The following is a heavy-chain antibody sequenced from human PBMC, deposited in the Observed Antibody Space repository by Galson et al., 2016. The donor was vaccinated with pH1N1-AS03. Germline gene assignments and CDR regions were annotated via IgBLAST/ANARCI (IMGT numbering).Heavy chain of an antibody. Sequence: PALVKPTQTLTLTCTFSGFSLSTSGMCVSWIRQPPGKALEWLARIDWNDNKYYSTSLKTRLTISKDTSKNQVVLTMTNMDPVDTATYYCARFHYGDYSGWFDPWGQGTLGTVSS. CDR3: ARFHYGDYSGWFDP. D-gene: IGHD4-17*01. CDR1: GFSLSTSGMC. V-gene: IGHV2-70*11. CDR2: IDWNDNK. J-gene: IGHJ5*02.